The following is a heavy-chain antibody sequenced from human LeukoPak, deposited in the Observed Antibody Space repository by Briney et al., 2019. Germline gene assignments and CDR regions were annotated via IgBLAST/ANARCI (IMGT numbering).Heavy chain of an antibody. CDR2: ISSSSSSM. V-gene: IGHV3-21*01. Sequence: GGSLRLSCAASGFTFSSYVMNWVRQAPGKGLEWVSSISSSSSSMYYADSVKGRFTISRDNARNSLYLQMNSLRAEDTAVYYCARGMITVVTPRGFDYWGQGTLVTVSS. CDR1: GFTFSSYV. D-gene: IGHD4-23*01. CDR3: ARGMITVVTPRGFDY. J-gene: IGHJ4*02.